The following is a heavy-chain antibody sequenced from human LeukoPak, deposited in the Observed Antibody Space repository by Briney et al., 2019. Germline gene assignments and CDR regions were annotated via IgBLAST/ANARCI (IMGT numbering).Heavy chain of an antibody. J-gene: IGHJ4*02. Sequence: SETLSLTCAVSGYSISSGYYWGWIRQPPGKGLEWIGGIYHSGSTYYNPSLKSRVTISVDTSKNQFSLKLSSVTAADTAVYYCARILFSGSYPDYFDYWGQGTLVTVSS. CDR2: IYHSGST. CDR3: ARILFSGSYPDYFDY. V-gene: IGHV4-38-2*01. CDR1: GYSISSGYY. D-gene: IGHD1-26*01.